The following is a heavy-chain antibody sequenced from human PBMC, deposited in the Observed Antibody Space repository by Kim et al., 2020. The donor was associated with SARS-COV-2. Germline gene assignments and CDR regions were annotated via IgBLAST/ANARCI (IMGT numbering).Heavy chain of an antibody. Sequence: GGSLRLSCAASGFTFSSYAMSWVRQAPGKGLEWVSAISGSGGSTYYADSVKGRFTISRDNSKNTLYLQMNSLRAEDTAVYYCAKGPRLWIGSEDIQLASWGQGTLVTVSS. D-gene: IGHD3-3*01. V-gene: IGHV3-23*01. CDR1: GFTFSSYA. CDR2: ISGSGGST. CDR3: AKGPRLWIGSEDIQLAS. J-gene: IGHJ4*02.